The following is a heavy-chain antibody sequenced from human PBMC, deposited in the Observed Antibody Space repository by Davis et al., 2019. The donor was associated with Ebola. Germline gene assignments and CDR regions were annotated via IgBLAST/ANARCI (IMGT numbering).Heavy chain of an antibody. CDR2: IYHSGNT. J-gene: IGHJ3*02. Sequence: PSETLSLTCAVSGGSISSGAYSWGWIRQPPGKGLEWIGYIYHSGNTSYNPSLKSRVTISVDTSKNQFSLKLSSLTAADTAVYYCARAPDALDIWGQGTMVTVSS. CDR3: ARAPDALDI. V-gene: IGHV4-30-2*01. CDR1: GGSISSGAYS.